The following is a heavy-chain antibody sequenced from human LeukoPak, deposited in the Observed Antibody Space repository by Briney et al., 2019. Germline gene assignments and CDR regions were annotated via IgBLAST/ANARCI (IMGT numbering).Heavy chain of an antibody. V-gene: IGHV3-21*01. CDR1: GFTFSSYS. Sequence: PGGSLRLSCAASGFTFSSYSMNWVRQTPGKGLEWVSSISSSSSYIYYADSVKGRFTITRDNAKNSLYLQMNSLRAEDAAVYYCARDMSLDYWGQGTLVTVSS. CDR3: ARDMSLDY. CDR2: ISSSSSYI. J-gene: IGHJ4*02.